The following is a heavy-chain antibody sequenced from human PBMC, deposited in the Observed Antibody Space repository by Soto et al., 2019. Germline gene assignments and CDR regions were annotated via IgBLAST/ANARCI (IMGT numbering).Heavy chain of an antibody. D-gene: IGHD1-26*01. V-gene: IGHV4-4*02. CDR1: GGSIRSSNW. Sequence: SETLSLTCSVSGGSIRSSNWSCLVRRPPGKGLEWIGEIYHSGSTNYNPSLKRRVTISVDKSKNQFSLKLSSVTAADTAVYYCARAGSYYYGMDVWGQGTTVTVSS. J-gene: IGHJ6*02. CDR3: ARAGSYYYGMDV. CDR2: IYHSGST.